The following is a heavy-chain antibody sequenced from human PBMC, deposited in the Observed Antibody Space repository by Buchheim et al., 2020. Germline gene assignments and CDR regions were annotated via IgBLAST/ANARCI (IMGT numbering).Heavy chain of an antibody. D-gene: IGHD3-3*01. CDR1: GFTFSSYW. CDR3: AISITIFGVVNVGINWYDP. J-gene: IGHJ5*02. Sequence: EVQLVESGGGLVQPGGSLRLSCAASGFTFSSYWMSWVRQAPGKGLEWVANIKQDGSEKYYVDSVKGRFTISRDNAKNSLYLQMNSLRAEDTAVYYCAISITIFGVVNVGINWYDPWGQGTL. V-gene: IGHV3-7*01. CDR2: IKQDGSEK.